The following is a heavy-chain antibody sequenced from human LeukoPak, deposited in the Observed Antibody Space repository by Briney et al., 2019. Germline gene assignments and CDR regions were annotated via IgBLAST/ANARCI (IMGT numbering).Heavy chain of an antibody. V-gene: IGHV1-69*13. J-gene: IGHJ6*02. Sequence: SVKVSCKSSGYTSSTYGISWMRQAPGQGLEWMGGIIPIFRTPKFAQGFQGRVSITADESTTTVYMELRRLRSEDTAVYYCARGVSLYNWNDDQTQGNYYYYAMDVWGPGTTVTVSS. CDR3: ARGVSLYNWNDDQTQGNYYYYAMDV. CDR1: GYTSSTYG. CDR2: IIPIFRTP. D-gene: IGHD1-1*01.